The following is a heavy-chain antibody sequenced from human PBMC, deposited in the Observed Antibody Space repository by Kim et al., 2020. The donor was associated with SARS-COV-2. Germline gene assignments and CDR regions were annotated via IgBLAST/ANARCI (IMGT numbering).Heavy chain of an antibody. Sequence: SETLSLTCTVSGGSISSYYWSWIRQPPGKGLEWIGDIYYSGSTNYNPSLKSRVTISVDTSKNQFSLKLSSVTAADTAVYYCARSEGDYYDILTGYYTARWYFDLWGRGTLVTVSS. CDR2: IYYSGST. V-gene: IGHV4-59*08. CDR3: ARSEGDYYDILTGYYTARWYFDL. D-gene: IGHD3-9*01. J-gene: IGHJ2*01. CDR1: GGSISSYY.